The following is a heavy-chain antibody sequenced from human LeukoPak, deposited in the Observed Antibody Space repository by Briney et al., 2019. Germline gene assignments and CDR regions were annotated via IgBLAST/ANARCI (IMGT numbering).Heavy chain of an antibody. J-gene: IGHJ5*02. D-gene: IGHD2-2*01. CDR3: ARGLDCSSTSCKTFNWFDP. V-gene: IGHV4-4*09. CDR1: GGSFSGYY. Sequence: SETLSLTCAVYGGSFSGYYWSWIRQPPGKGLEWIGYIYTSGSTNYNPSLKSRVTISVDTSKNQFSLKLSSVTAADTAVYYCARGLDCSSTSCKTFNWFDPWGQGTLVTVSS. CDR2: IYTSGST.